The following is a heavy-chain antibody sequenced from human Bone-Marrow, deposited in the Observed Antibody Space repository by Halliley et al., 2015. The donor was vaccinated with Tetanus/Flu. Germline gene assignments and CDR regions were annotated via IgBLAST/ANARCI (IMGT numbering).Heavy chain of an antibody. CDR2: KKHDGSET. Sequence: KGLQGVAIKKHDGSETSYADSVRGRFSLPRDNSKSTVYLPMHSLRADDAAVYFCGGGAGWLPDYWGQGTRVTVSS. D-gene: IGHD3-16*01. J-gene: IGHJ4*02. V-gene: IGHV3-7*03. CDR3: GGGAGWLPDY.